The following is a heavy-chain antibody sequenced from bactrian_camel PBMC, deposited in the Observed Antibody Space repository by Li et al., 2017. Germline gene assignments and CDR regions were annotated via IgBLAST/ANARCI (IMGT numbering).Heavy chain of an antibody. J-gene: IGHJ4*01. CDR3: AAVSTGPCLSIISRGSPQRGDFQF. CDR1: GVSNC. CDR2: IDKDGIV. V-gene: IGHV3S53*01. D-gene: IGHD7*01. Sequence: QLVESGGGSVQTGGSLRLACEVSGVSNCLAWYRQAPGKEREGVASIDKDGIVALADSVKGRFTITHDNTKHTHFLEMSNLQPEDSAVYYCAAVSTGPCLSIISRGSPQRGDFQFWGQGTQVTVS.